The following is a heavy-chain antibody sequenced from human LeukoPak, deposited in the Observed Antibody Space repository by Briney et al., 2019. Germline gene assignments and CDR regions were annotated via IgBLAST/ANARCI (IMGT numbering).Heavy chain of an antibody. V-gene: IGHV3-66*01. Sequence: GGSLRLSCAASGFTVNSNYMSWVRQAPGKGLEWVSVIYSDGGTYYADSVTGRFTISRDNSKNTLFLQMNSLRAEDTAVYYCARVDYASGSYFDYWGQGTLVTVSS. CDR1: GFTVNSNY. D-gene: IGHD3-10*01. CDR2: IYSDGGT. CDR3: ARVDYASGSYFDY. J-gene: IGHJ4*02.